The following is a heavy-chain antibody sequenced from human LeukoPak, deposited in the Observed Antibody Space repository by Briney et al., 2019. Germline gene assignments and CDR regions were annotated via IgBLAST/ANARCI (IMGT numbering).Heavy chain of an antibody. V-gene: IGHV4-34*01. D-gene: IGHD3-10*01. J-gene: IGHJ6*03. CDR1: GGSFSDYY. Sequence: SETLSLTCAVYGGSFSDYYWSWIRQPPGKGLEWIGEINHSGSTNYNPSLKSRVTISVDTSKNQFSLKLSSVTAADTAVYYCARERPNYYGSGYYYYMDVWGKGTTVTVSS. CDR3: ARERPNYYGSGYYYYMDV. CDR2: INHSGST.